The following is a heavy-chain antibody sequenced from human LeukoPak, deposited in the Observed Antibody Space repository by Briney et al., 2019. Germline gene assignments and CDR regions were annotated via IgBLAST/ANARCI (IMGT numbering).Heavy chain of an antibody. J-gene: IGHJ4*02. CDR1: GFTFSCSD. Sequence: PGGSLRLSCEASGFTFSCSDMHWVRQATGKCLGWVSTISTAGDPYYPGSVKGRFTISRENAKNSLYLQMNSLRAGDTAVYYCARGSGSSSWYSLDCWGQGTLVTVSS. V-gene: IGHV3-13*05. CDR3: ARGSGSSSWYSLDC. D-gene: IGHD6-13*01. CDR2: ISTAGDP.